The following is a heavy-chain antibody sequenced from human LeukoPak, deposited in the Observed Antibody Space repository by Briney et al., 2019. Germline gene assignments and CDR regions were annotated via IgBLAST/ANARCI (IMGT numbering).Heavy chain of an antibody. CDR1: GYTFTGYY. Sequence: EASVKVSCKASGYTFTGYYMHWVRQAPGQGLEWMGRINPNSGGTNYAQKFQGRVTMTRDTSISTAYMELSRLRSDDTAVYYCARIARTAIPANDYWGQGTLVTVSS. CDR3: ARIARTAIPANDY. D-gene: IGHD5-18*01. V-gene: IGHV1-2*06. J-gene: IGHJ4*02. CDR2: INPNSGGT.